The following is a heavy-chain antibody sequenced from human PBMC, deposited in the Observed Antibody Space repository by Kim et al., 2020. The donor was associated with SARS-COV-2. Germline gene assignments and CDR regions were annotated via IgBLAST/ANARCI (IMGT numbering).Heavy chain of an antibody. V-gene: IGHV4-34*01. CDR2: NT. CDR3: ARGVITTGFDY. Sequence: NTNCNPSLKSRLTKSIGTSRNHLSLKLTSVTAADTAVYCCARGVITTGFDYWGQGTLVTVSS. D-gene: IGHD3-22*01. J-gene: IGHJ4*02.